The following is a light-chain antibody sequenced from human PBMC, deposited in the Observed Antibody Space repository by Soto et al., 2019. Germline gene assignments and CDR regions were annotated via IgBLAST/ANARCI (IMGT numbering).Light chain of an antibody. Sequence: QSALTQPASVSGSPGQSISISCTGTSSDVGGYKYVSWYQQHPGEAPKLMIYEVSNRPSGVSNRFSGSKSGNTASLTISGLQAEDEADYYCSSSTSSSTRVFGTGTKLTVL. V-gene: IGLV2-14*01. CDR1: SSDVGGYKY. J-gene: IGLJ1*01. CDR3: SSSTSSSTRV. CDR2: EVS.